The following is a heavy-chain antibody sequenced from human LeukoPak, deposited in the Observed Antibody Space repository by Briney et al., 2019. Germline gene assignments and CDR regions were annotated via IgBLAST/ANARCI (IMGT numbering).Heavy chain of an antibody. J-gene: IGHJ6*02. D-gene: IGHD3-22*01. CDR3: ARAGYYDSSGTTDSTYYYYYGMDV. CDR1: GGSFSGYY. CDR2: INHIGST. V-gene: IGHV4-34*01. Sequence: PSETLSLTCAVYGGSFSGYYWSWIRQPPGKGLEWIGEINHIGSTNYNPSLKSRVTISVDTSKNQFSLKLSSVTAADTAVYYCARAGYYDSSGTTDSTYYYYYGMDVWGQGTTVTVSS.